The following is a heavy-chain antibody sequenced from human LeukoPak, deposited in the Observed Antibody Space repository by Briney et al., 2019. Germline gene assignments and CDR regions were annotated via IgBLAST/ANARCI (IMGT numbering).Heavy chain of an antibody. CDR3: AKHRGSGYEYYFDY. Sequence: PGGSLRLSCEASGFTFSSYAMSWVRQAPGKGLEWVSAISGSGGSTYYADSVKGRFTISRDNSKNTLYLQMNSLRAEDTAVYYCAKHRGSGYEYYFDYWGQGTLVTVSS. V-gene: IGHV3-23*01. CDR2: ISGSGGST. D-gene: IGHD5-12*01. CDR1: GFTFSSYA. J-gene: IGHJ4*02.